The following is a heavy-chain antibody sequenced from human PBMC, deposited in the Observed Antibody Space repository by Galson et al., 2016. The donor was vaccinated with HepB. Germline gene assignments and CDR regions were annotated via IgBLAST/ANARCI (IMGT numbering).Heavy chain of an antibody. Sequence: SVKVSCKASGYTFATHGISWVRQAPGEGLEWVGWVRVFDGHTDSAQKFQDRVSFPADTSTNTAYMELRSLTYDDTAVYFCAREQSSSWSPFDYWGQGTLVAVSS. V-gene: IGHV1-18*01. CDR1: GYTFATHG. CDR2: VRVFDGHT. D-gene: IGHD6-13*01. J-gene: IGHJ4*02. CDR3: AREQSSSWSPFDY.